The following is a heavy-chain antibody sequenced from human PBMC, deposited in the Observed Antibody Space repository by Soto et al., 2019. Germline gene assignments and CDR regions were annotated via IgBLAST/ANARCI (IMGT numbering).Heavy chain of an antibody. CDR3: ARGGYFDSSNYLAY. CDR1: GYTFTSYG. V-gene: IGHV1-3*01. D-gene: IGHD3-22*01. CDR2: INPGNGNT. J-gene: IGHJ4*02. Sequence: GSVKVSCKASGYTFTSYGMNWVRQAPARGLAWMGWINPGNGNTKYSQKFQTRVIIERDTSASIDYMELSSLRSEDTAVYCCARGGYFDSSNYLAYWGLGTLVTVSS.